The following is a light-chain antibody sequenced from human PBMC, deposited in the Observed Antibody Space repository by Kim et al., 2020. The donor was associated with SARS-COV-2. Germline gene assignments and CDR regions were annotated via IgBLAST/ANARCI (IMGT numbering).Light chain of an antibody. CDR2: AAS. J-gene: IGKJ2*01. CDR1: QSISSY. V-gene: IGKV1-39*01. Sequence: DIQITQSPSSLSASLGDRVTITCRASQSISSYLNWYQQKPGKAPRLLIHAASDLQTGVPSRFSGSGSGTDFTLTISSLQPADFATYYCQQTFSTPPYTFGQGTKLEI. CDR3: QQTFSTPPYT.